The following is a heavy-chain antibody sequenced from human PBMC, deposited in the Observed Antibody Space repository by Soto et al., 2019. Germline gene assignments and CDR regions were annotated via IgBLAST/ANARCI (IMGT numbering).Heavy chain of an antibody. CDR2: ISGSGDST. V-gene: IGHV3-23*01. Sequence: PGGSLRLSCAASGFTFSSYAMSWVRQTPGKGLGWVSAISGSGDSTHYADSVKGRFTISRDNSKNTLYLQMNSLRVEDTAVYYCAKELMAGTFIYWGQGTLVTV. CDR3: AKELMAGTFIY. J-gene: IGHJ4*02. CDR1: GFTFSSYA. D-gene: IGHD6-19*01.